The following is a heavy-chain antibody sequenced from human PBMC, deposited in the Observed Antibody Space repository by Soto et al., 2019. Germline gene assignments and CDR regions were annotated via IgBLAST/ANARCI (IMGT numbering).Heavy chain of an antibody. J-gene: IGHJ4*02. Sequence: QVQLVESGGGVVQPGRSLRLSCAASGFTFSSYGMHWVRQAPGKGLEWVAVISYDGSNKYYADSVKGRFTISRDNSKNTLYLQMNSLRAEDTAVYYCAKTPFGSYAYYFDYWGQGTLVTVSS. CDR2: ISYDGSNK. V-gene: IGHV3-30*18. D-gene: IGHD1-26*01. CDR1: GFTFSSYG. CDR3: AKTPFGSYAYYFDY.